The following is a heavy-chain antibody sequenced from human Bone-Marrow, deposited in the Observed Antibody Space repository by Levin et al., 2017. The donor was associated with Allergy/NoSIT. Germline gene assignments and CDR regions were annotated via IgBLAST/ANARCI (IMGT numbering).Heavy chain of an antibody. J-gene: IGHJ4*02. CDR1: GGSMSNYF. V-gene: IGHV4-59*08. CDR2: VHFDGTP. CDR3: VRLGCCSNGHCHPDN. Sequence: PSETLSLTCNVSGGSMSNYFWSWMRQPLGRGLEWIGFVHFDGTPTYNPSLSSRLTISADTSRNLFSLKLRSVTAADTAIYYCVRLGCCSNGHCHPDNWGQGTLVTVSS. D-gene: IGHD2-21*02.